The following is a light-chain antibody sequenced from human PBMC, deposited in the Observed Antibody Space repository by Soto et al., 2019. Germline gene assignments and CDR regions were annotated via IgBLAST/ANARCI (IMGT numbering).Light chain of an antibody. CDR1: SSDVGGYNY. J-gene: IGLJ3*02. CDR3: SSYTRTATWL. V-gene: IGLV2-14*03. CDR2: DVN. Sequence: QSALTQPASVSGSPGQSITISCAGTSSDVGGYNYVSWYQHHPGKAPKLIIYDVNNRPSGISYRFSGSKSGNTASLTISGLQAEDEVDYYCSSYTRTATWLFGGGTQLT.